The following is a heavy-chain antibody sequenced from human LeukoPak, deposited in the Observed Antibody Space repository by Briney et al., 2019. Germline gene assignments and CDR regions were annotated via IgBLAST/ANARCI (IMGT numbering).Heavy chain of an antibody. CDR1: GFTFSSYG. D-gene: IGHD5-18*01. CDR3: AKGGLYRRTAMVKDFDY. Sequence: GGSLRLSCAASGFTFSSYGMHWVRQAPGKGLEWVAFIRYDGSNKCYADSVKGRFTISRDNSKNTLYLQMNSLRAGDTAVYYCAKGGLYRRTAMVKDFDYWGQGTLVTVSS. V-gene: IGHV3-30*02. CDR2: IRYDGSNK. J-gene: IGHJ4*02.